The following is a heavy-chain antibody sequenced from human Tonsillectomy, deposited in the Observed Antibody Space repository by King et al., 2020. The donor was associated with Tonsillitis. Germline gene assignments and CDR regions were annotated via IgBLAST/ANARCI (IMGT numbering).Heavy chain of an antibody. J-gene: IGHJ6*03. CDR3: SKRPAAVSQYYHMDV. Sequence: QLQESGPGLLKPSGTLSLTCAVSGGSISSRNWWGWVRQPPGKGLEWIGEIYQSGTTHYNPSLKSRVPISVDKSKNQFSLNLTSVTAADTAVYYCSKRPAAVSQYYHMDVWGKGTTVTVSS. CDR1: GGSISSRNW. CDR2: IYQSGTT. V-gene: IGHV4-4*02. D-gene: IGHD2-2*01.